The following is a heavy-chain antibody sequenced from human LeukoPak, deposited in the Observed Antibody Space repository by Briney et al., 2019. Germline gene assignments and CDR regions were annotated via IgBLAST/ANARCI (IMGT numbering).Heavy chain of an antibody. D-gene: IGHD2-2*01. Sequence: ASVKVSCKASGYTFTSYGISWVRQAPGQGLEWMGWISAYNGNTNYAQKLQGRVTMTTDTSTSTAYMELRSLRSDDTAVYYCAREPYCSSNSCPPADYWGQGTLVTVSS. V-gene: IGHV1-18*04. CDR3: AREPYCSSNSCPPADY. CDR2: ISAYNGNT. J-gene: IGHJ4*02. CDR1: GYTFTSYG.